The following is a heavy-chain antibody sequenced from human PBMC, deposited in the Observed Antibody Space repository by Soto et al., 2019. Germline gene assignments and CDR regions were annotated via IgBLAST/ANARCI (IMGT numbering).Heavy chain of an antibody. CDR1: GGSISSSSYY. CDR2: IYYSGST. Sequence: QLQLQESGPGLVKPSETLSLTCTVSGGSISSSSYYWGWIRQPPGKGLEWIGSIYYSGSTYYNPSLKSRVTISVDTSKNQFSLKLSSVTAADTAVYYCASNWNYLLVIDYWGQGTLVTVSS. J-gene: IGHJ4*02. D-gene: IGHD1-7*01. CDR3: ASNWNYLLVIDY. V-gene: IGHV4-39*01.